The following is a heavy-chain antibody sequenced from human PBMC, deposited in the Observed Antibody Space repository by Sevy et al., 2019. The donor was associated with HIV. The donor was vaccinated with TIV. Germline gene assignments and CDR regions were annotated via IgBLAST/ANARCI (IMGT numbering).Heavy chain of an antibody. V-gene: IGHV1-2*04. Sequence: ASVKVSCKASGYTFTAYYMHWVRQAPGQGLEWMGRISPNSGGTNYAQKFQGWVTMTRDTSISTAYMELNRLRSDDTAVYYCARGDSSSPGNWGQGTLVTVSS. CDR1: GYTFTAYY. J-gene: IGHJ4*02. CDR3: ARGDSSSPGN. D-gene: IGHD6-6*01. CDR2: ISPNSGGT.